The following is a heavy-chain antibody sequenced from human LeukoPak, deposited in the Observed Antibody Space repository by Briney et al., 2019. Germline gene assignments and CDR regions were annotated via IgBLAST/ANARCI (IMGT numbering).Heavy chain of an antibody. CDR1: GFTFSTCA. V-gene: IGHV3-64*01. Sequence: GGSLRLSCAASGFTFSTCAMHWVRQAPGKGLEYVSAISRNGGATYYANSVKGRFTISRDNSKNTLYLQMGSLRAEDMAVYYCAREGAAASVDYWGQGTLVTVSS. J-gene: IGHJ4*02. CDR2: ISRNGGAT. CDR3: AREGAAASVDY. D-gene: IGHD6-13*01.